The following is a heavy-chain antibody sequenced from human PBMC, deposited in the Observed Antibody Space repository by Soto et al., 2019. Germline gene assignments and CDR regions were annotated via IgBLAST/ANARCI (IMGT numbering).Heavy chain of an antibody. CDR3: AHSSPASLEGVIDKRYYFDY. J-gene: IGHJ4*02. D-gene: IGHD3-16*02. CDR1: GFSLSTSGVG. V-gene: IGHV2-5*02. CDR2: IYWDDDK. Sequence: SGPTLVNPTQTLTLTFTFSGFSLSTSGVGVGWIRQPPGKALEWLALIYWDDDKRYSPSLKSRLTITKDTSKNQVVLTMTNMDPVDTATYYCAHSSPASLEGVIDKRYYFDYWGQGTLVSVSS.